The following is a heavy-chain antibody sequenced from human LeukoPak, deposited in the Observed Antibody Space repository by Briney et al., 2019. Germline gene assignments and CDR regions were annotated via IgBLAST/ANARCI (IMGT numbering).Heavy chain of an antibody. CDR1: GGSISSYY. CDR2: IYYSGST. V-gene: IGHV4-59*01. D-gene: IGHD6-13*01. J-gene: IGHJ6*02. CDR3: ARAHLAAAGPPYYYYGMDV. Sequence: PSETLSLTCTVSGGSISSYYWSWIRQPPGKGLEWIGYIYYSGSTNYNPSLKSRVTISVDTSKNQFSLKLSSVTAADTAVYYCARAHLAAAGPPYYYYGMDVWGQGTTVTVSS.